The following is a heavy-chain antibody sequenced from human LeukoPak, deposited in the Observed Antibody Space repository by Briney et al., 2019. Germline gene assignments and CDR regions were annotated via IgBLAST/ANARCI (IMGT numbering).Heavy chain of an antibody. CDR2: IYYSGST. CDR3: ARDISEVEPTDAFDI. V-gene: IGHV4-59*01. CDR1: GGSISSYY. J-gene: IGHJ3*02. Sequence: SETLSLTCTVSGGSISSYYWSWIRQPPGKGLEWIGYIYYSGSTNYNPSLKSRVTISVDTSKNQFSLKLSSVTAADTAVYYCARDISEVEPTDAFDIWGQGTMVTVSS. D-gene: IGHD1-1*01.